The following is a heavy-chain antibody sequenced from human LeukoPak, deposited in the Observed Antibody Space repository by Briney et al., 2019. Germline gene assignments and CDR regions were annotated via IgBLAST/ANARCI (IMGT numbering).Heavy chain of an antibody. J-gene: IGHJ6*02. Sequence: GGLRLSCAASGFTVSSNYMSWVRQAPGKGLEWVSGIYTNGRTRYADSVNGRFTISRDNSKNTLFLQMHSLRVEDTAVYYCAHLVWEYVGGLDVWGQGTTVTVSS. D-gene: IGHD3/OR15-3a*01. V-gene: IGHV3-53*01. CDR1: GFTVSSNY. CDR2: IYTNGRT. CDR3: AHLVWEYVGGLDV.